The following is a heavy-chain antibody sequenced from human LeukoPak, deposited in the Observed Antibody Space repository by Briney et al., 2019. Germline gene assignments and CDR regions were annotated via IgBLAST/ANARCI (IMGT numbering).Heavy chain of an antibody. D-gene: IGHD3-3*01. V-gene: IGHV4-39*01. J-gene: IGHJ4*02. Sequence: SETLSLTCTFSGGSISSSSYYWGWIRQPPGKRLEWIGSIYYSGSTYYNPSLKSRVTISVDTSKNQFSLKLSSVTAADTAVYYCARKYYDFWSGHFDYWGQGTLVTLFS. CDR3: ARKYYDFWSGHFDY. CDR1: GGSISSSSYY. CDR2: IYYSGST.